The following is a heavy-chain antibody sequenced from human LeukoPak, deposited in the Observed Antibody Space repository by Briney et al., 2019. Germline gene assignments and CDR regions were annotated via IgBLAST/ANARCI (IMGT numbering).Heavy chain of an antibody. V-gene: IGHV1-2*02. CDR2: INPNSGGT. D-gene: IGHD4-17*01. CDR1: GYTFTGYH. CDR3: ARVGTTVTTLSWFDP. J-gene: IGHJ5*02. Sequence: ASVKVSCKASGYTFTGYHMHWVRQATGQGLEWMGWINPNSGGTNFAQKFQGRVTMTRDTSISTAYMELSRLRSDDTAVYFCARVGTTVTTLSWFDPWGQGTLVTVSS.